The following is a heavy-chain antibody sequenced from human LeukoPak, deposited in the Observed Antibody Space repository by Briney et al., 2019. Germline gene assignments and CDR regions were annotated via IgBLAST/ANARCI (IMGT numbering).Heavy chain of an antibody. CDR3: AKLDADIVVVPAASDP. J-gene: IGHJ5*02. D-gene: IGHD2-2*01. V-gene: IGHV3-23*01. CDR1: GSTFSDFD. CDR2: ISGGGDRT. Sequence: PGGSLRLSCAASGSTFSDFDMSWVRQAPGKGLEWVSAISGGGDRTYYADSVKGRFTISRDNSKNTLYLQMNSLRAEDAAVYYCAKLDADIVVVPAASDPWGQGTLVTVSS.